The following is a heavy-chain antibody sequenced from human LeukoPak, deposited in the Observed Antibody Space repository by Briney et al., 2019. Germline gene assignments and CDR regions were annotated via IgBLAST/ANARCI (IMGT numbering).Heavy chain of an antibody. D-gene: IGHD6-19*01. J-gene: IGHJ4*02. CDR1: GGSFSGCY. V-gene: IGHV4-34*01. CDR3: ARGHYSSGVDY. Sequence: SETLSLTCAVYGGSFSGCYWSWIRQPPGKGLEWIGEINHSGSTNYNPSLKSRVTISVDTSKTQFSLKLSSVTAAATAVYYCARGHYSSGVDYWGQGTLVTVSS. CDR2: INHSGST.